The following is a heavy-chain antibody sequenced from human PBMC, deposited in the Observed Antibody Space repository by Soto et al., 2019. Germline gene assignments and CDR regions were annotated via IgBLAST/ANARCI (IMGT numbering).Heavy chain of an antibody. V-gene: IGHV3-15*07. CDR3: TFLPPYYDFWSGRLFDY. CDR2: IKSKTDGGTT. Sequence: GGSLRLSCAASGFTFSNAWMNWVRQAPGKGLEWVGRIKSKTDGGTTDYAAPVKGRFTISRDDSKNTLYLQMNSLKTEDTAVYYCTFLPPYYDFWSGRLFDYWGQGTLVTVSS. D-gene: IGHD3-3*01. J-gene: IGHJ4*02. CDR1: GFTFSNAW.